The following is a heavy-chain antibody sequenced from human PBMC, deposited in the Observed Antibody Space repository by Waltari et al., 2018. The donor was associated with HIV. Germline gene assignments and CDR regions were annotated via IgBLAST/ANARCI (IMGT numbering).Heavy chain of an antibody. J-gene: IGHJ4*02. CDR3: ARGWLQPPLFDY. Sequence: QLQLQESGPGLVKPSETLSLTCTVPGGSISSSSYYWGRLRQPPGKGLEWIGSIYYSGSTYYNPSLKSRVTISVDTSKNQFSLKLSSVTAADTAVYYCARGWLQPPLFDYWGQGTLVTVSS. V-gene: IGHV4-39*07. D-gene: IGHD5-18*01. CDR2: IYYSGST. CDR1: GGSISSSSYY.